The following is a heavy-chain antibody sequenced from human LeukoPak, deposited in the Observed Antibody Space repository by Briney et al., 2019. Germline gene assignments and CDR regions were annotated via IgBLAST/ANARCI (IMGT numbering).Heavy chain of an antibody. D-gene: IGHD4/OR15-4a*01. Sequence: SETLSLACTVSGGSISSGDYYWSWIRQPPGKGLEWIGYIYYSGSTYYNPSLKSRVTISVDTSKNQFSLKLSSVTAADTAVYYCARSSGAAFDYWGQGTLVTVSS. CDR2: IYYSGST. CDR3: ARSSGAAFDY. J-gene: IGHJ4*02. V-gene: IGHV4-30-4*08. CDR1: GGSISSGDYY.